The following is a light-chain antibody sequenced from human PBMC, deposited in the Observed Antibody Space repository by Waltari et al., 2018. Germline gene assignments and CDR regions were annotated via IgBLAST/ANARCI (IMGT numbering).Light chain of an antibody. CDR3: AVWDDSLDAWV. CDR1: RSTIGRNT. CDR2: SDN. Sequence: QSVLTQPPSTSGPPGQRVTISCSGTRSTIGRNTVNWYRQLPGPAPKPLIYSDNKRPSGVPDGFSGSKSGTSASLAVSGLQSDDEADYFCAVWDDSLDAWVFGGGTKLTVL. V-gene: IGLV1-44*01. J-gene: IGLJ3*02.